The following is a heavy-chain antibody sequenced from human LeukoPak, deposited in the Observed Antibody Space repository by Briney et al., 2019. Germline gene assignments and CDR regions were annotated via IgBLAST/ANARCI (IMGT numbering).Heavy chain of an antibody. CDR3: ATDYEGY. Sequence: GGSLRLSCAASGFTFSNYWMSWVRQAPGKGLEWVANIKEDGSEKYYVDSVKGRFTISRDNAKNSMYLQMNSLRAEDTAVYYCATDYEGYWGQGTLATVSS. D-gene: IGHD3-3*01. J-gene: IGHJ4*02. CDR2: IKEDGSEK. V-gene: IGHV3-7*01. CDR1: GFTFSNYW.